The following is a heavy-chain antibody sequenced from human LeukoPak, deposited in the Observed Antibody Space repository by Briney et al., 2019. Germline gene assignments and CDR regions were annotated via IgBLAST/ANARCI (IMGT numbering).Heavy chain of an antibody. CDR1: GLTFTNYW. D-gene: IGHD6-6*01. CDR3: ATSSYSSSSS. J-gene: IGHJ5*02. CDR2: INHDASEK. V-gene: IGHV3-7*01. Sequence: GGSLRLSCTASGLTFTNYWMIWVRQAPGKGLEWVANINHDASEKYYVGSVEGRFTISRDNAKNSLFLQMNSLRAEDTGVYCCATSSYSSSSSWGQGTLVTVSS.